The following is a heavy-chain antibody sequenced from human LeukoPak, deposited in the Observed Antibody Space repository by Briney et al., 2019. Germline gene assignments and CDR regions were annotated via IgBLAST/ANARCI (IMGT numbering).Heavy chain of an antibody. Sequence: GASVKVSCKASGYTFTSYAMNWVGQAPGQGLEWMGWINTNTGNPTYAQGFTGRFVFSLDTSVSTAYLQISSLKAEDTAVYYCAREGRSGSSWYLANWGQGVLVTVSS. J-gene: IGHJ4*02. CDR1: GYTFTSYA. V-gene: IGHV7-4-1*02. CDR3: AREGRSGSSWYLAN. D-gene: IGHD6-13*01. CDR2: INTNTGNP.